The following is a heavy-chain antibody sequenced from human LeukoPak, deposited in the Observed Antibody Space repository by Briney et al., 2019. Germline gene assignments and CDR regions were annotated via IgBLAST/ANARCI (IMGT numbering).Heavy chain of an antibody. CDR1: GYTFISHY. Sequence: ASVKVSCKASGYTFISHYMHWVRQAPGQGLEWMGIINPSAGSTSYAQKFQGRVTMTRDTSTSTVYMELSSLRFEDTAVYYCARGGSGWYVDYWGQGTQVTVSS. D-gene: IGHD6-19*01. CDR2: INPSAGST. V-gene: IGHV1-46*01. CDR3: ARGGSGWYVDY. J-gene: IGHJ4*02.